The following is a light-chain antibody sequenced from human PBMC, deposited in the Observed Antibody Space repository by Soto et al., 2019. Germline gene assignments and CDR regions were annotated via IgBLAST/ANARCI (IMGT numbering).Light chain of an antibody. Sequence: DIQMTPSPSTLSASIGDRVTITCRASQSIISRLAWYHQKPGKAPKFLISGASSLESGVPSRFSGSGSGTEFTLTISSLQPDDFATYCCQQYDSYSWTFGQGTKVDIK. CDR1: QSIISR. J-gene: IGKJ1*01. V-gene: IGKV1-5*01. CDR3: QQYDSYSWT. CDR2: GAS.